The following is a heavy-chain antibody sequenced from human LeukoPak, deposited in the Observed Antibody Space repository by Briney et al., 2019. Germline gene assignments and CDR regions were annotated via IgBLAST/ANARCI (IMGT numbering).Heavy chain of an antibody. CDR1: GGSISSYY. V-gene: IGHV4-59*01. CDR2: IYYSGST. CDR3: ARAGRDGYNYGS. D-gene: IGHD5-24*01. Sequence: SETLSLTCTVSGGSISSYYWSWIRQPPGKGLEWIGYIYYSGSTNYNPSLKSRVTISLDTSKNQFSLKLSSVTAADTAVYYCARAGRDGYNYGSWGQGTLVTVSS. J-gene: IGHJ5*02.